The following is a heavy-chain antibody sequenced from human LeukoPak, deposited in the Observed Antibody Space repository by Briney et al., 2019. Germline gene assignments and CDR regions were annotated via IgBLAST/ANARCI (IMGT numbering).Heavy chain of an antibody. V-gene: IGHV4-39*07. CDR2: IHYTGST. CDR3: VRDIAAADGFDY. Sequence: PSETLSLTCTVSGDSISSSSYYWVWLRQPPGKGLEWIATIHYTGSTYYNPSLKSRVTISVDTSKNQFSLKLSSVTAADTAVYYCVRDIAAADGFDYWGQGTLVTVSS. D-gene: IGHD6-13*01. J-gene: IGHJ4*02. CDR1: GDSISSSSYY.